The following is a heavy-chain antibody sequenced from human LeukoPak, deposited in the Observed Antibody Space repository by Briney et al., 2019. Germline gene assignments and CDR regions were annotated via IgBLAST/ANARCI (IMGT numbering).Heavy chain of an antibody. CDR3: AREGSSWYSTWGAFDI. D-gene: IGHD6-13*01. V-gene: IGHV3-74*01. CDR1: GFTFSSYA. Sequence: GGSLRLSCAASGFTFSSYAMSWVRQAPGKGLVWVSRINTDGSSTSYADSVKGRFTISRDNAKNTLYLQMNSLRAEDTAVYYCAREGSSWYSTWGAFDIWGQGTMVTVSS. J-gene: IGHJ3*02. CDR2: INTDGSST.